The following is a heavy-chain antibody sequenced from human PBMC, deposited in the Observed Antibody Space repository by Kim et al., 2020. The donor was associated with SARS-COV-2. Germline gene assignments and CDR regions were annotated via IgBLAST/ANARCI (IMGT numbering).Heavy chain of an antibody. D-gene: IGHD6-13*01. J-gene: IGHJ5*02. Sequence: GGSLRLYCEASGFTLTNYWMNWVRQGPEKGLVWVSRSNSDGSVTHYAESVKGRFTISRDNAKNTLFLQLNSLGVEDTAIYYCARGSFQQGFDPWGQGTLVTVSS. V-gene: IGHV3-74*01. CDR3: ARGSFQQGFDP. CDR2: SNSDGSVT. CDR1: GFTLTNYW.